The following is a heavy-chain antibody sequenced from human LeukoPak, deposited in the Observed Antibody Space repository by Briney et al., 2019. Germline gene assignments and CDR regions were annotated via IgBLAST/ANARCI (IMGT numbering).Heavy chain of an antibody. CDR2: MNPNSGNT. CDR3: ARAGSGWYYFDY. V-gene: IGHV1-8*01. J-gene: IGHJ4*02. D-gene: IGHD6-19*01. CDR1: GYTFTSYD. Sequence: ASVKVSCKASGYTFTSYDINWVRQATGQGLEWMGWMNPNSGNTGYAQKFQGRVTMTRNTSISTAYMELSSLRSEDTAVYYCARAGSGWYYFDYWGQGTLVTVSS.